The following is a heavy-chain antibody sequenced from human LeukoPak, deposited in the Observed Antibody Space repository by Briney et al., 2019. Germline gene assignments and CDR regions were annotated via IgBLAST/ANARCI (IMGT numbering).Heavy chain of an antibody. CDR2: ISYDGSNK. V-gene: IGHV3-30*04. CDR3: ARDFPNYYGSGGDY. D-gene: IGHD3-10*01. Sequence: GGSLRLSCAVSGFTFSSYAIHWGRQAPGKGLEGGAVISYDGSNKYYADSVKGRFTISRDNSKNTLYLRMNSLRAEDTAVYYCARDFPNYYGSGGDYWGQGTLVTVSS. CDR1: GFTFSSYA. J-gene: IGHJ4*02.